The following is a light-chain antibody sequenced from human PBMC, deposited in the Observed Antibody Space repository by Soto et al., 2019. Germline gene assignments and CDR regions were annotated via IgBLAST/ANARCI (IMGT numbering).Light chain of an antibody. Sequence: EIVMTQSPASLSVSPGERATLSCRASQSVSSNLAWYQQKPGQAPRLLIYGASTRATGIPASFSGSGSGTEFTLTISSLQSEDFAVYYCQQNNNWPPWTFGQGAKVDIK. CDR1: QSVSSN. CDR2: GAS. CDR3: QQNNNWPPWT. J-gene: IGKJ1*01. V-gene: IGKV3-15*01.